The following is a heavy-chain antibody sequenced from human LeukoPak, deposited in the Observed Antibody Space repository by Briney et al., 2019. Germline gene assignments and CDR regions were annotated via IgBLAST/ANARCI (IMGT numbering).Heavy chain of an antibody. CDR2: INHSGST. J-gene: IGHJ6*03. V-gene: IGHV4-34*01. CDR3: ARASSTGWSYYYYYMDV. Sequence: SETLSLTCAVYGGSFSGYYWSWIRQPPGKGLEWIGQINHSGSTNYSPSLKSRVTISVDTSKNQFSLKLSYVTAADTAVYYCARASSTGWSYYYYYMDVWGKGTTVTVSS. CDR1: GGSFSGYY. D-gene: IGHD6-19*01.